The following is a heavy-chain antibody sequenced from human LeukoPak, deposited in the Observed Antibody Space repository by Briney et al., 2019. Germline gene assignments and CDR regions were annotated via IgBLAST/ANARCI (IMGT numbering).Heavy chain of an antibody. CDR3: ARDIQPGFYFDY. CDR2: IIPIFGTA. D-gene: IGHD5-18*01. Sequence: ASVKVSCKASGGTFSSYAISWVRQAPGQGLEWMGGIIPIFGTANYAQKFQGRVTITADESTSTAYMELSSLRSEDTAVYYCARDIQPGFYFDYWGQGTLVTVSS. CDR1: GGTFSSYA. J-gene: IGHJ4*02. V-gene: IGHV1-69*13.